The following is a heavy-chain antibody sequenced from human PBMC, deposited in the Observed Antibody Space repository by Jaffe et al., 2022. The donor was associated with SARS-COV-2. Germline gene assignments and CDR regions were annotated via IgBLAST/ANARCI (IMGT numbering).Heavy chain of an antibody. J-gene: IGHJ4*02. CDR1: GFTFDDYA. CDR2: ISWNSGSI. V-gene: IGHV3-9*01. Sequence: EVQLVESGGGLVQPGRSLRLSCAASGFTFDDYAMHWVRQAPGKGLEWVSGISWNSGSIGYADSVKGRFTISRDNAKNSLYLQMNSLRAEDTALYYCAKDISIGDGDGHVDIVAAEGFDYWGQGTLVTVSS. CDR3: AKDISIGDGDGHVDIVAAEGFDY. D-gene: IGHD5-12*01.